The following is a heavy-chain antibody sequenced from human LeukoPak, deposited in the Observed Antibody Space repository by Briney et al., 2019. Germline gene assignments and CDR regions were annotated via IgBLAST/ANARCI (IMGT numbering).Heavy chain of an antibody. CDR1: GGSISSGSYY. CDR2: IYTSGST. V-gene: IGHV4-61*02. CDR3: ARDYYDSSGYYYLTDHNDAFDI. D-gene: IGHD3-22*01. J-gene: IGHJ3*02. Sequence: SETLSLTCTVSGGSISSGSYYWSWIRQPAGKGLEWIGRIYTSGSTNYNPSLKSRVTISVDTSKNQFSLKLSSVTAADTAVYYCARDYYDSSGYYYLTDHNDAFDIWGQGTMVTVSS.